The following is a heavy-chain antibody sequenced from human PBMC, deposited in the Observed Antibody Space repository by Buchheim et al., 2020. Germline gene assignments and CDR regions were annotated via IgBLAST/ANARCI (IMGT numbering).Heavy chain of an antibody. V-gene: IGHV1-46*03. CDR1: GYTFTSYY. J-gene: IGHJ5*02. Sequence: QVQLVQSGAEVKKPGASVKVSCKASGYTFTSYYMHWVRQAPGQGLEWMGIINPSGGSTSYAQKFQGRVTMTRATSTTTVYMELRSLRSEDTAVYYCARGLAYCGGDCPRRSAYQFDPWGQGTL. CDR3: ARGLAYCGGDCPRRSAYQFDP. D-gene: IGHD2-21*02. CDR2: INPSGGST.